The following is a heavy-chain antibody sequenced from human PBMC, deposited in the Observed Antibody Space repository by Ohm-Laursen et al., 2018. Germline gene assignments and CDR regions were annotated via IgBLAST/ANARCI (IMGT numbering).Heavy chain of an antibody. Sequence: SLRLSCAATGFTFSNYAMTWVRQAPGKGLEWVSAISGSGGSTYYADSVKGRFTISRDNAKNSLYLQMNSLRAEDTALYYCAKEARWLPVFDIWGQGTLVTVSS. V-gene: IGHV3-23*01. CDR3: AKEARWLPVFDI. CDR2: ISGSGGST. J-gene: IGHJ4*02. D-gene: IGHD4-23*01. CDR1: GFTFSNYA.